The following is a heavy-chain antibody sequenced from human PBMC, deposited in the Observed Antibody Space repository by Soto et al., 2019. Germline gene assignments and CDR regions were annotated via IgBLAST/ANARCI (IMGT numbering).Heavy chain of an antibody. V-gene: IGHV4-59*01. J-gene: IGHJ6*02. CDR2: IYDTGISGYTPST. Sequence: SETLSLTCTFSGCSISSYYWSWIRRPPGKGLEWIAYIYDTGISGYTPSTSYNPSLKSRVTMSVDTSKSQFSLKLTSVTAADTAVYYCARGEDAFFYYGLDVWGQGITVTVSS. CDR3: ARGEDAFFYYGLDV. CDR1: GCSISSYY.